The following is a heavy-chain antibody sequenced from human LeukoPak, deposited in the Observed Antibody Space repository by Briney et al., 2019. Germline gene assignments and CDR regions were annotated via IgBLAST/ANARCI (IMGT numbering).Heavy chain of an antibody. J-gene: IGHJ5*02. CDR3: ARDLITMVRGVSAWFDP. Sequence: SVKLCCKASGYSFISYAISWMRQAPGQGLEWMGGISPIFGTANYAQKFQGRVTITADESTSTAYMELSSLRSEDTAVYYCARDLITMVRGVSAWFDPWGQGTLVTVSS. CDR2: ISPIFGTA. V-gene: IGHV1-69*13. CDR1: GYSFISYA. D-gene: IGHD3-10*01.